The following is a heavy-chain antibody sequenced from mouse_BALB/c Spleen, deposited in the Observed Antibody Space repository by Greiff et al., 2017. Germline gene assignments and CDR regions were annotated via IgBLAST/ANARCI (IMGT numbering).Heavy chain of an antibody. J-gene: IGHJ2*01. CDR1: GYSITSDYA. V-gene: IGHV3-2*02. Sequence: VQLKESGPGLVKPSQSLSLTCTVTGYSITSDYAWNWIRQFPGNKLEWMGYISYSGSTSYNPSLKSRISITRDTSKNQFFLQLNSVTTEDTATYYCARARTLFDYWGQGTTLTVSS. CDR3: ARARTLFDY. CDR2: ISYSGST.